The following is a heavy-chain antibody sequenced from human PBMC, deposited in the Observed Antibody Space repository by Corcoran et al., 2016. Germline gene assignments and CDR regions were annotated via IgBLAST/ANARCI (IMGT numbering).Heavy chain of an antibody. CDR2: IYYSGST. D-gene: IGHD2-2*02. V-gene: IGHV4-31*03. CDR3: ASGPTKAPPYPKYCSSTSCDTASGGMDV. Sequence: QVQLQESGPGLVKPSQTLSLTCTVSGGSISSGGYYWSWIRQHPGKGLEWIGYIYYSGSTYYNPSLKSRVTISVDTSKNQFSLKLSSVTAADTAVYYWASGPTKAPPYPKYCSSTSCDTASGGMDVWGQGTTVTVSS. J-gene: IGHJ6*02. CDR1: GGSISSGGYY.